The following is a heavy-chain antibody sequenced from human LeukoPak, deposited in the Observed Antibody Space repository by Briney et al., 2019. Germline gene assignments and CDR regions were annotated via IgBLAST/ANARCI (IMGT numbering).Heavy chain of an antibody. D-gene: IGHD6-13*01. V-gene: IGHV4-34*01. J-gene: IGHJ5*02. CDR3: ARTIAAAGFFRP. CDR1: GGSFSGYY. CDR2: INHSGST. Sequence: SDTLSLTCAVYGGSFSGYYWSRIRQPPGKGLEWIGEINHSGSTNYNPSLKSRVTISVDTSKNQFSLKLSSVTAADTAVYYCARTIAAAGFFRPWGQGTLVTVSS.